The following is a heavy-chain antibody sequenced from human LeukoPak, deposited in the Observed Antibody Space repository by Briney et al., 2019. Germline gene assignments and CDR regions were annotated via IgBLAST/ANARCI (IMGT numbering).Heavy chain of an antibody. V-gene: IGHV1-69*13. Sequence: ASVKVSCKASGGTFSSYAISWVRQAPGQGLEWMGGIIPIFGTANYAQKFQGRVTITADESTSTAYMELSSLRSEDTAVYYCARAHLYYYDSSGYPDYWGQGTLVTVSS. CDR1: GGTFSSYA. D-gene: IGHD3-22*01. CDR2: IIPIFGTA. CDR3: ARAHLYYYDSSGYPDY. J-gene: IGHJ4*02.